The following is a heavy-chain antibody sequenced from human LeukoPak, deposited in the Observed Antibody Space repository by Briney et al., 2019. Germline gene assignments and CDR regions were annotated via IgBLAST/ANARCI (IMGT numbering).Heavy chain of an antibody. V-gene: IGHV3-30*03. CDR1: GFTFSSYA. CDR2: ISYDGSDK. Sequence: GGSLRLSCAASGFTFSSYAMHWVRQAPGKGLEWVALISYDGSDKEYGDSVKGRFTISRDNSKNTLYLQMNGLRTEDTAVYYCARDPLRPWYGASDIWGQGTMVTVSS. J-gene: IGHJ3*02. CDR3: ARDPLRPWYGASDI. D-gene: IGHD2-15*01.